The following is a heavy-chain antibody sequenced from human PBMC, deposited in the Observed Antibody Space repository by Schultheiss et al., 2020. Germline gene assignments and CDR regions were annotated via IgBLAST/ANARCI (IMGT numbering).Heavy chain of an antibody. J-gene: IGHJ6*04. Sequence: ISCKASGYTFTSYGISWVRQAPGQGLEWMGGIIPIFGTANYAQKFQGRVTITADESTSTAYMELSSLRSDDTAVYYYAREDSYGDYYYYGMDVWGKGTTVTVSS. CDR1: GYTFTSYG. V-gene: IGHV1-69*01. CDR2: IIPIFGTA. CDR3: AREDSYGDYYYYGMDV. D-gene: IGHD4-17*01.